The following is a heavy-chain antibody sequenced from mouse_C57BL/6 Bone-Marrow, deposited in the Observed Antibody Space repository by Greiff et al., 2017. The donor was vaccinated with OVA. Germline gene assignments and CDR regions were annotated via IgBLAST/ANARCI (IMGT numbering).Heavy chain of an antibody. Sequence: EVKVVESGGGLVQPGASLRLSCAASGFTFTDYYMSWVCQPPGKAPEWLALIRNKANGYTTEDTASGKGRFTTSRDNSQNILYLQMNTQRAEDSATYDCVKALLGPRYWYVDFWGTGTTVTVSS. CDR1: GFTFTDYY. J-gene: IGHJ1*03. V-gene: IGHV7-4*01. CDR3: VKALLGPRYWYVDF. CDR2: IRNKANGYTT. D-gene: IGHD4-1*01.